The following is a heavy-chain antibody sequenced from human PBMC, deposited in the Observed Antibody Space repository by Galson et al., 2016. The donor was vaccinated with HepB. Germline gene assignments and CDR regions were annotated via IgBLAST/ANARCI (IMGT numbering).Heavy chain of an antibody. J-gene: IGHJ6*02. CDR2: IYHSGST. V-gene: IGHV4-4*02. CDR1: GGSISSSNW. Sequence: LSLTCAVSGGSISSSNWWNWVRQPPGKGLEWIGEIYHSGSTNYKSSLKSRVTISVDKSKNQLSLKLSSVTAADTAVYYWARGADETYYDILTGPYYYGIDVWGQGTMVTVSS. CDR3: ARGADETYYDILTGPYYYGIDV. D-gene: IGHD3-9*01.